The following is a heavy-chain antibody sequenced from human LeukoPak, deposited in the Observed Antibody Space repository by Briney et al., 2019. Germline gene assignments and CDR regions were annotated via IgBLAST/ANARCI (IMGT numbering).Heavy chain of an antibody. CDR1: GFTFSSYV. D-gene: IGHD6-19*01. V-gene: IGHV3-23*01. J-gene: IGHJ4*02. CDR3: AGDRNSDWYSPLDY. Sequence: GGSLRLSCAASGFTFSSYVMSWVRQAPGKGLEWVSAISGGSDSTYYADSVKGRFTISRDNSRNTVYMQMDSLRAEDTAIYYCAGDRNSDWYSPLDYWGQGSQVTVSP. CDR2: ISGGSDST.